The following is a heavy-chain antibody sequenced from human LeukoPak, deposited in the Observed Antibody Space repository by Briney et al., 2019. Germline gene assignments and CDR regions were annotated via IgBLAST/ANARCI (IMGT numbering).Heavy chain of an antibody. Sequence: GASVKVSCKVSGYTLTELSMHWVRQAPGKGLEWMGGFDPEDGETIYAQKFQGRVTMTEDTSTDTAYMELSSLRSEDTAVYYCATRMIVRGAFDYWGQGTLVTVSS. D-gene: IGHD3-22*01. CDR1: GYTLTELS. CDR3: ATRMIVRGAFDY. V-gene: IGHV1-24*01. CDR2: FDPEDGET. J-gene: IGHJ4*02.